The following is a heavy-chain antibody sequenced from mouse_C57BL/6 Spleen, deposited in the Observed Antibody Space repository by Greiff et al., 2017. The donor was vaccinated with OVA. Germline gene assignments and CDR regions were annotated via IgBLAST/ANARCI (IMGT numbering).Heavy chain of an antibody. CDR1: GYTFTSYT. D-gene: IGHD1-1*01. V-gene: IGHV1-4*01. J-gene: IGHJ2*01. Sequence: QVQLQQSGAELARPGASVKMSCKASGYTFTSYTMHWVKQRPGQGLEWIGYINPSSGYTKYNQKFKDKATLTADKSSSTAYMQLSSLTSEDSAVYYCARSGVVATPFDYWGQGTTLTASS. CDR2: INPSSGYT. CDR3: ARSGVVATPFDY.